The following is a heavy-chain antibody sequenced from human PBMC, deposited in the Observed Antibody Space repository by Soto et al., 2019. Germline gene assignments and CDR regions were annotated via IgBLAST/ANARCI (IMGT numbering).Heavy chain of an antibody. Sequence: QVQLVQSGAEVKKPGSSVKVSCKASGGTFSRYAINWVRQAPGQGPEWMGGITPIFGTTNYAQKFQGRVTITADESTSTAYMELRSLRSEDTAVYYCARDGAYYDSRGYYYLYWGQGTLVTVSS. CDR1: GGTFSRYA. J-gene: IGHJ4*02. D-gene: IGHD3-22*01. CDR3: ARDGAYYDSRGYYYLY. CDR2: ITPIFGTT. V-gene: IGHV1-69*12.